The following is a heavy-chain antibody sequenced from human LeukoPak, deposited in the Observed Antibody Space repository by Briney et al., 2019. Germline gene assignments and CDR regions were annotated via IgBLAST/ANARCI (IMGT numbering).Heavy chain of an antibody. Sequence: PSQTLSLTCTVSGGSISSGGYYWSWLRQHPGKGLEWIGYIYYSGSTYYNPSLKRRVTISVDTSKNQFSLKLSSVPAADTAVYYCALLAYCGGDCYTNWFDPWGQGTLVTVSS. CDR2: IYYSGST. J-gene: IGHJ5*02. CDR3: ALLAYCGGDCYTNWFDP. D-gene: IGHD2-21*02. CDR1: GGSISSGGYY. V-gene: IGHV4-31*03.